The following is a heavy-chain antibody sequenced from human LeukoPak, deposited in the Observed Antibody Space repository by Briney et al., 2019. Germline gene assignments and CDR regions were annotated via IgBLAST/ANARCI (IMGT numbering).Heavy chain of an antibody. V-gene: IGHV1-8*01. D-gene: IGHD2-2*01. Sequence: ASVKVSCKASGYTFTSYDINWVRQATGQGLEWMGWMNPNSGNTGYAQKFQGRVTMTRNTSISTAYMELSSLRSEDTAVYYCARTLVVPASTAYHYYYMDVWGKGTTVTISS. CDR2: MNPNSGNT. J-gene: IGHJ6*03. CDR1: GYTFTSYD. CDR3: ARTLVVPASTAYHYYYMDV.